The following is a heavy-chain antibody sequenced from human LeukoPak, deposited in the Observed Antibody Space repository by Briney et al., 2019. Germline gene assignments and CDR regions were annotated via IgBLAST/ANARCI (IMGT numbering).Heavy chain of an antibody. J-gene: IGHJ4*02. V-gene: IGHV3-23*01. D-gene: IGHD2-2*01. Sequence: GGSLRLSCAVSGFSFSSYTMSWVRQAPGKGLEWVSAISGSGGGTYYADCVKGRFTISRDNSKNTLFLQMNSLRAEDTAVYYCAKDLGYCSSFSCPFDYWGQGTLVTVSS. CDR2: ISGSGGGT. CDR1: GFSFSSYT. CDR3: AKDLGYCSSFSCPFDY.